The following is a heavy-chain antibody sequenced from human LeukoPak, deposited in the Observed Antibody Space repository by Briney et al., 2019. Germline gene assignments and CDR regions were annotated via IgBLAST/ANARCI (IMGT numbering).Heavy chain of an antibody. CDR3: ARALYYYGSGSWGCFDY. Sequence: SVKVSCKASGYTFTGYYMHWVRQAPGQGLEWMGGIIPIFGTANYAQKFQGRVTITTDESTSTAYMELSSLRSEDTAVYYCARALYYYGSGSWGCFDYWGQGTLVTVSS. D-gene: IGHD3-10*01. CDR2: IIPIFGTA. V-gene: IGHV1-69*05. J-gene: IGHJ4*02. CDR1: GYTFTGYY.